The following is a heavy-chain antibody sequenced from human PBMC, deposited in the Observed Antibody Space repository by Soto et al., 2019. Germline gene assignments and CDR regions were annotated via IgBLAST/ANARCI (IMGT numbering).Heavy chain of an antibody. D-gene: IGHD5-18*01. CDR3: ARIPVDTAMINWFDP. Sequence: SETLSLTCTVSGGSVSSGNYYWSWIRQPPGKGLEWIGYIYYSGSTNYNPSLKSRVTISVDTSKNQFSLKLSPVTAADTAVYYCARIPVDTAMINWFDPWGQGTLVTVSS. CDR1: GGSVSSGNYY. J-gene: IGHJ5*02. V-gene: IGHV4-61*01. CDR2: IYYSGST.